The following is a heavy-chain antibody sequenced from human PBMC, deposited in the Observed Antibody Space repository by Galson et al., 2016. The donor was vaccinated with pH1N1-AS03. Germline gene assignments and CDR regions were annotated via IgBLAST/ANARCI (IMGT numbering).Heavy chain of an antibody. Sequence: PALVKPTQTLTLTCTFSGFSLSTGGVHVAWIRQPPGKALEWLALIFWDGETRYSPSLRSRLTITKDTSKNQVVLTMTNMDPADTGTYYCARSTHVNEGLGYWGQGTLVTVSS. V-gene: IGHV2-5*02. CDR3: ARSTHVNEGLGY. CDR2: IFWDGET. CDR1: GFSLSTGGVH. D-gene: IGHD2-8*01. J-gene: IGHJ4*02.